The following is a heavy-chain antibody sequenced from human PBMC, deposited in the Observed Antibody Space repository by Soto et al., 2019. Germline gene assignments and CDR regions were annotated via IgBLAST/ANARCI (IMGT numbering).Heavy chain of an antibody. CDR3: AKVDIVVVVAANGMDV. D-gene: IGHD2-15*01. CDR2: ISWDGGST. J-gene: IGHJ6*02. CDR1: GFTFGDYT. V-gene: IGHV3-43*01. Sequence: GGSLRLSCAASGFTFGDYTMHWVRQAPGKGLEWVSLISWDGGSTYYADSVKGRFTISRDNSKNSLYLQMNSLRTEDTALYYCAKVDIVVVVAANGMDVWGQGTTVTVSS.